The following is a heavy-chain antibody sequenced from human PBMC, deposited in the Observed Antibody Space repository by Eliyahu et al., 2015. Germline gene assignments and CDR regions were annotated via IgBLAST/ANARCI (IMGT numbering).Heavy chain of an antibody. V-gene: IGHV3-23*01. Sequence: EVQLLESGGGLVQPGGSLRLSCAASGFTFXSXAVSWVRQAPGKGLEWVSAXSGSGGSTXYADSVKGRFTISRDNSKNTLYLQMNSLRAEDTAVYYCAKYLDYGDYEHIGYWGQGTLVTVSS. CDR3: AKYLDYGDYEHIGY. J-gene: IGHJ4*02. D-gene: IGHD4-17*01. CDR2: XSGSGGST. CDR1: GFTFXSXA.